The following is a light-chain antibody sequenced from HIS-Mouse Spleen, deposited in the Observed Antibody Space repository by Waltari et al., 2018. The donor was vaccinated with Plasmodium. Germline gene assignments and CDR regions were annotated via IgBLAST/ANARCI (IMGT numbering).Light chain of an antibody. Sequence: EIVLTQSPGTLSLSPGERATLSCRASQSVSSSYLAWYQQKPGQAPRLLIYGASNLETGVPSRFSGSGSGTDFTFTISSLQPEDIATYYCQQYDNLPLTFGGGTKVEIK. J-gene: IGKJ4*01. CDR3: QQYDNLPLT. V-gene: IGKV3-20*01. CDR2: GAS. CDR1: QSVSSSY.